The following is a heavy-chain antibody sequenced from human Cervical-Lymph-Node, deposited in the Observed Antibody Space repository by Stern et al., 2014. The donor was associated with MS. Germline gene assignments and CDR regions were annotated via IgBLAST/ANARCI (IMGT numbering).Heavy chain of an antibody. CDR1: GVSFSRYA. Sequence: VQLVESGGGVVQPGRSLRLSCAASGVSFSRYAMHWVRQAPGQGLEWVALIWYVGSKPYYAESVPCRFTIATDNSKNTLYMKMNSLRAEDTAVYYCASAYSSSHYYFDYWGQGTLVTVSS. J-gene: IGHJ4*02. CDR3: ASAYSSSHYYFDY. V-gene: IGHV3-33*01. CDR2: IWYVGSKP. D-gene: IGHD6-13*01.